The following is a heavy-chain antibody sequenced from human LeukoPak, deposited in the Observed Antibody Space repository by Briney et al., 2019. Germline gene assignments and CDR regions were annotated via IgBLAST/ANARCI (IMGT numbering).Heavy chain of an antibody. CDR1: GYSVSSGYY. Sequence: SETLSLTCTVSGYSVSSGYYWDWIRQPPGQGLEWIGSIDYRGSTYYNPSLKSRVTISVDTSKNQFSLKLSSVTAADTAVYYCARPRLIAVAVDAFDIWGQGTLVTVSS. J-gene: IGHJ3*02. D-gene: IGHD6-19*01. V-gene: IGHV4-38-2*02. CDR2: IDYRGST. CDR3: ARPRLIAVAVDAFDI.